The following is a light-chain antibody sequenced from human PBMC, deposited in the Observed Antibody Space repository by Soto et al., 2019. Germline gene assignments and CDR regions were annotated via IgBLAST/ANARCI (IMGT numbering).Light chain of an antibody. Sequence: QAVVTQEPSLTVSPGGTATLTCASSTGAVTSGYYPNWFQQKPGQAPRALIYSTIHKHSWTPARFSGSLLGGKAALTLSGVQPEDEAEYYCLLYFGGAHVVFGGGTKVTVL. CDR1: TGAVTSGYY. CDR2: STI. V-gene: IGLV7-43*01. J-gene: IGLJ2*01. CDR3: LLYFGGAHVV.